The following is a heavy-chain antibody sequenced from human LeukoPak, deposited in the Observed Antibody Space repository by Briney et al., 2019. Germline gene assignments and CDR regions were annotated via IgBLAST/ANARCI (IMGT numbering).Heavy chain of an antibody. V-gene: IGHV3-7*01. CDR3: ARGPARHGSGSYYNWFDP. Sequence: GGSLRLSCAASGFTFSSYAMSWVRQAPGKGLEWVANIKQDGSEKYYVDSVKGRFTISRDNAKNSLYLQMNSLRAEDTAVYYCARGPARHGSGSYYNWFDPWGQGTLVTVSS. CDR2: IKQDGSEK. D-gene: IGHD3-10*01. J-gene: IGHJ5*02. CDR1: GFTFSSYA.